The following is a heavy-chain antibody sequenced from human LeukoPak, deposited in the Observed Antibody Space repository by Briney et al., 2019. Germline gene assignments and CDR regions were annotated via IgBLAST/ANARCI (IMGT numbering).Heavy chain of an antibody. CDR3: ARESWLLLFDGMDV. CDR2: IYYSGST. V-gene: IGHV4-59*06. Sequence: SETLSLTCTVSGGSISSYYWSWIRQPPGKGLEWIGYIYYSGSTYYNPSLKSRVTISVDTSKNQFSLKLSSVTAADTAVYYCARESWLLLFDGMDVWGQGTTVTVSS. J-gene: IGHJ6*02. CDR1: GGSISSYY. D-gene: IGHD3-22*01.